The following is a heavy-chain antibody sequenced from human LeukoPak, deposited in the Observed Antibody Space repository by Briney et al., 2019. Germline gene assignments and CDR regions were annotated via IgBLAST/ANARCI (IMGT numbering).Heavy chain of an antibody. CDR1: GFTVSSNY. CDR2: INHSGST. Sequence: GSLRLSCTASGFTVSSNYMSWVRQPPGKGLERIGEINHSGSTDYNPSLKSRVTISVDTSKNQFSLKLSSVTAADTAVYYCARGTGSGWYERLYNWSDPWGQGTLVTVSS. CDR3: ARGTGSGWYERLYNWSDP. J-gene: IGHJ5*02. D-gene: IGHD6-19*01. V-gene: IGHV4-34*01.